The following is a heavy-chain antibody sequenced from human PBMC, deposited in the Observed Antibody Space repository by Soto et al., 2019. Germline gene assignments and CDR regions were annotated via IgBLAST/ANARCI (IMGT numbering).Heavy chain of an antibody. Sequence: QVQLQGSGPGLVKPSETLSLTCTVSGGSISPYYWSWIRRPPGKGLEWIGYIYYSGSTNYNPSLESRVTIAVDTSKTQFSLKLRSVTAANTAMYYCVRWITVLSLDYWGHGTLVTVS. D-gene: IGHD3-16*01. CDR3: VRWITVLSLDY. CDR1: GGSISPYY. V-gene: IGHV4-59*01. J-gene: IGHJ4*01. CDR2: IYYSGST.